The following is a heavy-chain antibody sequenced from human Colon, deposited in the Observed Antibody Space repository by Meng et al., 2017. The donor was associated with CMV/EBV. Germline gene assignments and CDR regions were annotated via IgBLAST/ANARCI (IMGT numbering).Heavy chain of an antibody. CDR2: VYYSGIT. D-gene: IGHD5/OR15-5a*01. CDR1: GASVNSGLYY. Sequence: LRLSCSVSGASVNSGLYYWSWIRQSPGKGLEWLGYVYYSGITIHNPSLKSRVSMSLDTSKNQFYLRLSSVTAADTATYYWVRVKSVASRHGPPDPWFDPWGQGTLVTVSS. V-gene: IGHV4-61*01. J-gene: IGHJ5*02. CDR3: VRVKSVASRHGPPDPWFDP.